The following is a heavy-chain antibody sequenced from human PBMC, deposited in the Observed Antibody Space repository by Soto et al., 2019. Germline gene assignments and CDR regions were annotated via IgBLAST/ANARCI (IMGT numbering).Heavy chain of an antibody. CDR3: EKGYYDSSGTNWFDP. D-gene: IGHD3-22*01. Sequence: GGSLRLSCAASGFIFSSYGMHWVRQAPGKGLEWVAVISYDGSNKYYADSVKGRFTISRDNSKNTLYPQMNSLRAEDTAVYYCEKGYYDSSGTNWFDPWGQGTLVTVSS. V-gene: IGHV3-30*18. CDR2: ISYDGSNK. J-gene: IGHJ5*02. CDR1: GFIFSSYG.